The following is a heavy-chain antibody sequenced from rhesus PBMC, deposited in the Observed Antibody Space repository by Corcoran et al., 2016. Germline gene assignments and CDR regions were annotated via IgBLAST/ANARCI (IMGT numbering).Heavy chain of an antibody. CDR2: SCGSSGST. V-gene: IGHV4-127*01. D-gene: IGHD1-44*01. CDR3: ARDGDYFYCDY. Sequence: QVQLQESGPGLVKPSETLSLTCAVSGYSISSGYGWSWIRQAPGKGLEWIGYSCGSSGSTNYNPTLKSRLTISKDTSKNQFARKVSSVAAADTAVYYCARDGDYFYCDYWGQGVLVTVSS. J-gene: IGHJ4*01. CDR1: GYSISSGYG.